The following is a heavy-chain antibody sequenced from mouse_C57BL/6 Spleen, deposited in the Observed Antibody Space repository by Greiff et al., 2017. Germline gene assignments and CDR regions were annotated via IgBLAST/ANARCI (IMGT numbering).Heavy chain of an antibody. D-gene: IGHD3-2*02. CDR3: AKMTGSSGYYYAMDY. J-gene: IGHJ4*01. V-gene: IGHV2-4*01. Sequence: VQLVESGPGLVQPSQSLSITCTVSGFSLTSYGVHWVRQPPGKGLEWLGVIWSGGSTDYNAAFISRLSISKDNSKSQVFFKMNSLQADDTAIYYCAKMTGSSGYYYAMDYWGQGTSVTVSS. CDR1: GFSLTSYG. CDR2: IWSGGST.